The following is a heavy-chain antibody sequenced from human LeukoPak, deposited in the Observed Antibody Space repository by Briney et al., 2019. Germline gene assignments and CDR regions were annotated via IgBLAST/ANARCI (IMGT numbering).Heavy chain of an antibody. J-gene: IGHJ4*02. CDR1: GFTFSGSA. CDR3: TRLGYYYGSGSPNQY. CDR2: IRSKANSYAT. D-gene: IGHD3-10*01. Sequence: GGSLRLSCAAPGFTFSGSAMHWVRQASGKGLEWVGRIRSKANSYATAYAASVKGRFTISRDDSKNTAYLQMNSLKTEDTAVYYCTRLGYYYGSGSPNQYWGQGTPVTVSS. V-gene: IGHV3-73*01.